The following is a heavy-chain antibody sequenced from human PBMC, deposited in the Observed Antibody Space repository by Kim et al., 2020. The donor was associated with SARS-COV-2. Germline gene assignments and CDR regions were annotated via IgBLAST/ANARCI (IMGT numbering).Heavy chain of an antibody. CDR1: GYTFTGYY. D-gene: IGHD3-3*01. CDR2: INPNSGGT. V-gene: IGHV1-2*02. CDR3: ARDQPVHFNYDFWSGYWGGIDYYYYYGMDV. Sequence: ASVKVSCKASGYTFTGYYMHWVRQAPGQGLEWMGWINPNSGGTNYAQKFQGRVSMTRDTSISTAYMELSRLRSDDTAVYYCARDQPVHFNYDFWSGYWGGIDYYYYYGMDVWGQGTTVTVSS. J-gene: IGHJ6*02.